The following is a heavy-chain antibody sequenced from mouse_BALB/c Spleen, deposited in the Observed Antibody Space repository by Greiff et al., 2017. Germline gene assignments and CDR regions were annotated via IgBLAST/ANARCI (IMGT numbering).Heavy chain of an antibody. D-gene: IGHD2-12*01. Sequence: VQLQQSGAELVRPGSSVKISCKASGYAFSSYWMNWVKQRPGQGLEWIGQIYPGDGDTNYNGKFKGKATLTADKSSSTAYMQLSSLTSEDSAVYFCARYDRRDYAMDYWGQGTSVTVSS. J-gene: IGHJ4*01. CDR1: GYAFSSYW. CDR2: IYPGDGDT. CDR3: ARYDRRDYAMDY. V-gene: IGHV1-80*01.